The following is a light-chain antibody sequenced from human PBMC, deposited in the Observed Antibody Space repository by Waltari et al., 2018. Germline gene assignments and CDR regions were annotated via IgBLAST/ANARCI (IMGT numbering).Light chain of an antibody. CDR1: QSLVHSDGNTY. J-gene: IGKJ1*01. CDR2: KVS. CDR3: RQGTHWPRT. Sequence: VVMTQSPLSLPVTLGQPASITCRSNQSLVHSDGNTYLNWFQHRPGPAPRHLIYKVSHRDFGVPDIVSGSRSGPDFTLKISGVEAEDVWVYYCRQGTHWPRTFGQGTKVEIK. V-gene: IGKV2-30*02.